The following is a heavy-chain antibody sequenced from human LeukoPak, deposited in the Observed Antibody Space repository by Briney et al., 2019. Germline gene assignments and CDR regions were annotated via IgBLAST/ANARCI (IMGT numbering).Heavy chain of an antibody. J-gene: IGHJ3*02. CDR1: GFTFSSYG. D-gene: IGHD3-22*01. CDR3: ASYYYDSSGYYEDAFDI. V-gene: IGHV3-30*03. CDR2: ISYDGSNK. Sequence: GGSLRLPCAASGFTFSSYGMHWVRQAPVKGLEWVAVISYDGSNKYYADSVKGRFAISRDNSKNTLYLQMNSLRAEDTAVYYCASYYYDSSGYYEDAFDIWGQGTMVTVSS.